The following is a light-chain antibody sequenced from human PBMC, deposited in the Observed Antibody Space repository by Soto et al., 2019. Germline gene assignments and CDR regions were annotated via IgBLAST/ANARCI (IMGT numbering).Light chain of an antibody. Sequence: EIVLTQSPATLSLSPGERATLSCSASQSVTSDYLAWYQQKPGQAPRLLIHGASSRATGIPDRFSGSGSGTDFTLTISRLEPEDFATYYCQQSYSTPSITFGQGTRL. V-gene: IGKV3D-20*02. CDR2: GAS. CDR1: QSVTSDY. CDR3: QQSYSTPSIT. J-gene: IGKJ5*01.